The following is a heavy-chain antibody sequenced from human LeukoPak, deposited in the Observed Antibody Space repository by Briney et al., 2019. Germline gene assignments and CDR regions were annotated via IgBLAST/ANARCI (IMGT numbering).Heavy chain of an antibody. J-gene: IGHJ4*02. V-gene: IGHV1-24*01. CDR3: VAFDDSSGYYYRADY. CDR2: FDPEDGET. Sequence: GASVKVSCKVSGYTLTELSMHWVRQAPGKGLERMGVFDPEDGETIYAQKFQGRVTMTEDTSTDTAYIELSSLRSEDTAVYYCVAFDDSSGYYYRADYWGQGTLVTVSS. D-gene: IGHD3-22*01. CDR1: GYTLTELS.